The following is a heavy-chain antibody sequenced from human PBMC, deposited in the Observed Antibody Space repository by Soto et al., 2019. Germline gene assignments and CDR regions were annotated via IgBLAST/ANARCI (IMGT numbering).Heavy chain of an antibody. CDR1: EFTVSSKY. CDR3: AILDLPGHYFDS. CDR2: ICIGGST. J-gene: IGHJ4*02. Sequence: HPGGSLRLSCAASEFTVSSKYMSWVRQAPGKGLEWVSVICIGGSTYYADSVKGRFTISRDSSKNTLYLQMNSLRDEDTAVYFCAILDLPGHYFDSWGQGTLVTVSS. V-gene: IGHV3-53*01.